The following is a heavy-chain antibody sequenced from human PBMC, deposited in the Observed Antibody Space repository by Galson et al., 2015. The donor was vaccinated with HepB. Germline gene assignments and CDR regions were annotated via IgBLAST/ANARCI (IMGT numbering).Heavy chain of an antibody. CDR2: MNPNSGNT. CDR1: GYTFTSYD. V-gene: IGHV1-8*01. J-gene: IGHJ2*01. CDR3: ARREKGCSSTSCSGWYFDL. D-gene: IGHD2-2*01. Sequence: SVKVSCKASGYTFTSYDINWVRQATGQGLEWMGWMNPNSGNTGYAQKFQGRVTMTRNTSITTAYMELSSLGSEDTAVYYCARREKGCSSTSCSGWYFDLWRRSTRV.